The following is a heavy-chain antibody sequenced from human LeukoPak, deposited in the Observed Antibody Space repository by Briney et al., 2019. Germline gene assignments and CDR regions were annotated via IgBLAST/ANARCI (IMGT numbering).Heavy chain of an antibody. CDR2: VTGPGDTT. CDR1: GFNLNNYA. CDR3: AKGAAIDH. J-gene: IGHJ4*02. D-gene: IGHD2-21*01. V-gene: IGHV3-23*01. Sequence: PGGSLRLSCAASGFNLNNYAMNWVRQAPGKGLEWVAAVTGPGDTTYYADSVKGRFIISRDSFKDILYLQMNRLGAEDMALYYCAKGAAIDHWGQGTLVTVSS.